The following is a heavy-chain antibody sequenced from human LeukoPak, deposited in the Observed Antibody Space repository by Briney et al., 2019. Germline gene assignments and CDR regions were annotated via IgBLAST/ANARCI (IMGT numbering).Heavy chain of an antibody. Sequence: SETLSLTCTVSGGSISSYYWSWIRQPAGKGLEWIGRIYTSGSTNYNPSLKSRVTMSVDTSKNQFSLKLSSVTAADTAVYYCARTLWFGGSLRFDPWGQGTLVTVSS. CDR3: ARTLWFGGSLRFDP. J-gene: IGHJ5*02. V-gene: IGHV4-4*07. CDR1: GGSISSYY. CDR2: IYTSGST. D-gene: IGHD3-10*01.